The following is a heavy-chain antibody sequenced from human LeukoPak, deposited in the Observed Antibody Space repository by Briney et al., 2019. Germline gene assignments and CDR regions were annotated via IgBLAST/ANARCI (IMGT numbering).Heavy chain of an antibody. D-gene: IGHD3-22*01. Sequence: ASETLSLTCTVSGYSISSGYYWGWIRQPPGKGLEWIGYIYYSGSTNYNPSLKSRVTISVDTSKNHLSLKLTSVTAADTAMYYCVYDSSGYYYNFDYWGQGILVTVSS. J-gene: IGHJ4*02. CDR1: GYSISSGYY. CDR2: IYYSGST. V-gene: IGHV4-38-2*02. CDR3: VYDSSGYYYNFDY.